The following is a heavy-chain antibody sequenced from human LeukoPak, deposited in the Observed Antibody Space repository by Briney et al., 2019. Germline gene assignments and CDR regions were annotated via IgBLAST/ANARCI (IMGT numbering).Heavy chain of an antibody. V-gene: IGHV3-23*01. D-gene: IGHD4-17*01. Sequence: GGSLGLSCAASGFTFSSYAMNWVRQAPGKGLEWVSSISGSAGSTYYADSVKGRFTISRDNSKNTLYLQMNSLRAEDTAVYYCAKDRGVYGDYGYYFDYWGQGTLVTVSS. CDR2: ISGSAGST. CDR1: GFTFSSYA. J-gene: IGHJ4*02. CDR3: AKDRGVYGDYGYYFDY.